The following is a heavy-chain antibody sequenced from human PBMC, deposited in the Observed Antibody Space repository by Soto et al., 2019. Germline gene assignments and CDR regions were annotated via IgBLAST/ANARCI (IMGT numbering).Heavy chain of an antibody. CDR2: IWYDASNK. CDR3: ARDGDIQGGPPPKNYAMDV. J-gene: IGHJ6*02. CDR1: GFTFRNFG. D-gene: IGHD5-12*01. Sequence: QVRLGESGGGVVQPGRSLRLSCSASGFTFRNFGFHGVRQAPCNGLEWVALIWYDASNKYYAESLKGRVSISRDNAKNTLYLEMTSLRFEDTAVYYCARDGDIQGGPPPKNYAMDVWGQGTTVTVSS. V-gene: IGHV3-33*08.